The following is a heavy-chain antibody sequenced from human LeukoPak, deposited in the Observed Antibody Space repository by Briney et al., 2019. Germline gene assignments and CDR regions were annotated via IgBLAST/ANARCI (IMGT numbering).Heavy chain of an antibody. D-gene: IGHD3-10*01. CDR2: IGTGGDP. V-gene: IGHV3-13*05. Sequence: GGSLRLSCAASGFTFSSYDMHWVRQSTGKGLEWVSGIGTGGDPYYPGSVKGRFTISRENAESSLYLQMNSLRAGDTAVYYCAREGVHSLGGAFDIWGQGTMVTVSP. CDR1: GFTFSSYD. CDR3: AREGVHSLGGAFDI. J-gene: IGHJ3*02.